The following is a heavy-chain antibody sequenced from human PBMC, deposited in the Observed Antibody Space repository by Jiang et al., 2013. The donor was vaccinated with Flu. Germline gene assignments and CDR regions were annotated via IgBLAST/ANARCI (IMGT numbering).Heavy chain of an antibody. CDR2: IYYSGST. CDR3: ARDRGRLNYYYYGMDV. CDR1: SSYY. Sequence: SSYYWSWIRQFPGKGLEWIGCIYYSGSTDYNPSLRSRVIMSVDMSKKQFSLRLSSVTAADTAVYYCARDRGRLNYYYYGMDVWGQGTTVTVSS. V-gene: IGHV4-59*01. D-gene: IGHD3-10*01. J-gene: IGHJ6*02.